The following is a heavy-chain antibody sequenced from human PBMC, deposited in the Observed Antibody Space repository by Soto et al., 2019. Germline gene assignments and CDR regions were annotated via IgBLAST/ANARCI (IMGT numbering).Heavy chain of an antibody. CDR1: GFTFSSYA. V-gene: IGHV3-23*01. J-gene: IGHJ3*02. D-gene: IGHD3-16*01. CDR3: ATFTFGRPFDT. Sequence: LRLSCAASGFTFSSYAMSWVRQAPGQGLEWVSAISGSGFSTYYADSVKGRFSISSDSSKNTLFLQMNSLRADDTAVYFCATFTFGRPFDTWGQGTMVTVSS. CDR2: ISGSGFST.